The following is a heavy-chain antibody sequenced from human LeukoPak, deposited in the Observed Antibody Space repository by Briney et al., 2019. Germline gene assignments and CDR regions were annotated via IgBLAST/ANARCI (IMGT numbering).Heavy chain of an antibody. Sequence: GGSLRLSCEASGFTFNRYAMGWVRQAPGKGLEWVSTISASGGTTYYADSAKGRFTISRDNSRYTLFLQMSSLRVDDTAIYYCAKDDERGITGRLGAFDTWGQGTMVTVSS. CDR3: AKDDERGITGRLGAFDT. CDR1: GFTFNRYA. J-gene: IGHJ3*02. D-gene: IGHD1-20*01. V-gene: IGHV3-23*01. CDR2: ISASGGTT.